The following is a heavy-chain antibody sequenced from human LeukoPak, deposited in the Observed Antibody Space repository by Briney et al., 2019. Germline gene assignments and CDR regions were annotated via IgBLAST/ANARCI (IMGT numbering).Heavy chain of an antibody. CDR2: INPNSGGT. Sequence: VASVKVSCKASGYTFTGYYMHWVRQAPGQGLEWMGWINPNSGGTNYAQKFQGRVTMTRDTSISTAYMELSRLRSDDTAVYYCARACSSTSCYNVEGYYYYMDVWGKGTTVTVSS. D-gene: IGHD2-2*02. J-gene: IGHJ6*03. CDR1: GYTFTGYY. CDR3: ARACSSTSCYNVEGYYYYMDV. V-gene: IGHV1-2*02.